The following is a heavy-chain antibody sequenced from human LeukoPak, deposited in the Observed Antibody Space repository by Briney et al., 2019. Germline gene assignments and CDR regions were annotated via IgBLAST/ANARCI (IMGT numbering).Heavy chain of an antibody. V-gene: IGHV3-7*01. J-gene: IGHJ4*02. CDR3: ARVTSGSSYRPFDY. CDR1: GFTFSSYW. Sequence: GGSLRLSCAASGFTFSSYWMSWVRQAPGKGLEGVADIKKEGGEKYYVDSVKGRFTVSRDNAKTSLYLQMNRLRAEDTAVYYCARVTSGSSYRPFDYWGQGTLVTVSS. CDR2: IKKEGGEK. D-gene: IGHD3-10*01.